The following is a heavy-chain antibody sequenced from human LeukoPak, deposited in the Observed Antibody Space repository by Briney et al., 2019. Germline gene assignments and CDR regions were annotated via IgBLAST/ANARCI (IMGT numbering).Heavy chain of an antibody. CDR2: IIPILGIA. CDR1: GGTFSSYA. D-gene: IGHD3-22*01. J-gene: IGHJ4*02. V-gene: IGHV1-69*04. Sequence: ASVKVSCTASGGTFSSYAISWVRQAPGQGLEWMGRIIPILGIANYAQKFQGRVTITADKSTSTAYMELSSLRSEDTAVYYCARDEDSSGYYYVYWGQGTLVTVSS. CDR3: ARDEDSSGYYYVY.